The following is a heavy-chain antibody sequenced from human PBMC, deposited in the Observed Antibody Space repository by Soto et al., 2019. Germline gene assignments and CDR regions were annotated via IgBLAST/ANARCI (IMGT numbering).Heavy chain of an antibody. J-gene: IGHJ6*03. V-gene: IGHV4-59*01. Sequence: SETLSLTCTVSGGSISSYDWSWIRQPPGKGLEWIGYIYYSGSTNYNPSLKSRVTISVDTSKNQFSLKLSSVTAADTAVYYCARTDLGYSSGWYDYYYYMDVWGKGTTVTVS. CDR1: GGSISSYD. D-gene: IGHD6-19*01. CDR3: ARTDLGYSSGWYDYYYYMDV. CDR2: IYYSGST.